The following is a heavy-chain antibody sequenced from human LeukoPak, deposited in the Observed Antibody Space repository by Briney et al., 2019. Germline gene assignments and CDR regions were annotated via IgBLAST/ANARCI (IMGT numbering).Heavy chain of an antibody. CDR1: VYTFTIYD. J-gene: IGHJ4*02. CDR2: MKPYSSNT. V-gene: IGHV1-8*01. D-gene: IGHD3-22*01. CDR3: ARVYYDGSSYPGSY. Sequence: ASVNLSCKSSVYTFTIYDINWVRHASAQALECMGWMKPYSSNTGDAQKFQGKVNMTRNTSISTAYMELSSLRSEVTAVYYCARVYYDGSSYPGSYWGQGTLVTVSS.